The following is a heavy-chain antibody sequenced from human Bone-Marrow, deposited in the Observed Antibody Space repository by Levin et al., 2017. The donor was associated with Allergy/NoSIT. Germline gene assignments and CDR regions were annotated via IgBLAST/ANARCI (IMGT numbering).Heavy chain of an antibody. CDR3: STGRVALTPDY. V-gene: IGHV3-15*01. J-gene: IGHJ4*02. CDR2: SKSKPDGGAI. D-gene: IGHD2-15*01. Sequence: LSLTCAASGFTFSDAWMSWVRQAPGKGLEWVGRSKSKPDGGAIDYTTPVKGRFTISRDDSKNTLYLQMDSLKSEDTAVYYCSTGRVALTPDYWGRGTLVTVSS. CDR1: GFTFSDAW.